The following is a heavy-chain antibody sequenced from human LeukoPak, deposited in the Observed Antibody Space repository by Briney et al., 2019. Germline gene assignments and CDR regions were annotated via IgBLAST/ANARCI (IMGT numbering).Heavy chain of an antibody. CDR2: IRSKAYGGTT. CDR1: GFTFGDYA. Sequence: PGGSLRLSCTASGFTFGDYAMSWVRQAPGKGLEWVGFIRSKAYGGTTEYAASVRGRFTISRDDSKSIAYLQMNSLKTEDTAVYYCTGPYYYDSSGYYDYMDVWGKGTTVTISS. CDR3: TGPYYYDSSGYYDYMDV. J-gene: IGHJ6*03. D-gene: IGHD3-22*01. V-gene: IGHV3-49*04.